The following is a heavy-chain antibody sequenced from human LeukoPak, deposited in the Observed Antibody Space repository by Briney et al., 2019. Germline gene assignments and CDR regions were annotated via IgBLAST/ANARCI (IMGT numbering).Heavy chain of an antibody. CDR2: ISSSSSYT. Sequence: GGSLRLSCAASAFTFSDYLMTWLRQAPGKGLEWVSHISSSSSYTNYAYSVKGRFTISRDNSKNTLYLQMNSLRAEDTAVYYCAKSYSSSWSGAFYCDYWGQGALVTVSS. J-gene: IGHJ4*02. CDR1: AFTFSDYL. D-gene: IGHD6-13*01. CDR3: AKSYSSSWSGAFYCDY. V-gene: IGHV3-11*06.